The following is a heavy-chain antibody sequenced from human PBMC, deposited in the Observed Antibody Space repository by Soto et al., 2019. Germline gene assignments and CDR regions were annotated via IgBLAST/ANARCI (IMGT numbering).Heavy chain of an antibody. CDR3: VRASAVAALDP. CDR1: GYTFTSYG. CDR2: ISAYNGNT. V-gene: IGHV1-18*01. D-gene: IGHD6-19*01. J-gene: IGHJ5*02. Sequence: QVQLVQSGAEVKKPGASVKVSCKASGYTFTSYGISWVRQAPGQRLEWMGWISAYNGNTNYAQKLQGRVTMTTHRSTSAAQMEMRSLRSDDTAVYYCVRASAVAALDPWRQGTLVTVSS.